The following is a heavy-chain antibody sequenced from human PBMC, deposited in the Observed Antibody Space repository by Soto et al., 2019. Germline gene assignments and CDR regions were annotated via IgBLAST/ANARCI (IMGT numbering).Heavy chain of an antibody. Sequence: QVQLVQSGPEVKKPGTSVKVSCKASGVTFTTSAVQWVRQARGQRLEWIGWIVVGTGNTKYAQKFQERVTITWDMSATTTYMALNSLRSEDTAVYYCGAGGLPDASGYWGQGTLVTVSS. CDR3: GAGGLPDASGY. J-gene: IGHJ4*02. D-gene: IGHD5-12*01. CDR2: IVVGTGNT. V-gene: IGHV1-58*01. CDR1: GVTFTTSA.